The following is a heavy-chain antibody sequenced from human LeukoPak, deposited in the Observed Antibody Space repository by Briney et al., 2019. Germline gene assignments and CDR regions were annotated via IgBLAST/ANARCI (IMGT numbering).Heavy chain of an antibody. CDR3: ARRGIQLWLLNLFDY. J-gene: IGHJ4*02. V-gene: IGHV1-3*01. CDR2: INAGNGNT. Sequence: ASVKVSCKASGYTFTSYAMHWVRQAPGQRLEWMGWINAGNGNTKYSQKFQGRVTITRDTSASTAYMELSSLRSEDTAVYYCARRGIQLWLLNLFDYWAREPWSPSPQ. CDR1: GYTFTSYA. D-gene: IGHD5-18*01.